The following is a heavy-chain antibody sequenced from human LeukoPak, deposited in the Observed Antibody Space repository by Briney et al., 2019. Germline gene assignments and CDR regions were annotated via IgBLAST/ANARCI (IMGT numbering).Heavy chain of an antibody. CDR3: ARDSGTTGEVKFDP. CDR2: IYNGGII. V-gene: IGHV4-39*07. Sequence: KSSQTLSLTCTLSAGSSSSSSYYWGWIRQPPGKGLEWIASIYNGGIITYNPSLKSRVTMSIHTSNNQFSLGLRFVTAADTAVYYCARDSGTTGEVKFDPWGQGTLVTVSS. J-gene: IGHJ5*02. D-gene: IGHD3-10*01. CDR1: AGSSSSSSYY.